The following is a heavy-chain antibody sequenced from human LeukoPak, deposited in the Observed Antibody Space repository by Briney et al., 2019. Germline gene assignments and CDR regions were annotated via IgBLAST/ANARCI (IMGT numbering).Heavy chain of an antibody. Sequence: PGGSLRLSCAASGFTVSSNYMSWVRQAPGRGLEWVSIFYSGGNTYYADSVKGRFTISRDNSKNTVYLQMNSLRAEDTAVYYCARGSPVVTPWAEIDYWGQGTLVTVSS. D-gene: IGHD4-23*01. V-gene: IGHV3-66*01. CDR1: GFTVSSNY. CDR3: ARGSPVVTPWAEIDY. J-gene: IGHJ4*02. CDR2: FYSGGNT.